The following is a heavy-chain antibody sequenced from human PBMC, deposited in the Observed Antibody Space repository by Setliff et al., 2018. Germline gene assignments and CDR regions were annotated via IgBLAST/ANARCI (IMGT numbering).Heavy chain of an antibody. V-gene: IGHV1-69*13. J-gene: IGHJ3*02. CDR1: GGTFSSSA. CDR3: AKSMTTVTTGGNEAFDI. D-gene: IGHD4-17*01. Sequence: RASVKVSCKASGGTFSSSAISWVRQAPGQGLEWVGRIIPFFGTANSAQKFQGRVTITAGESATTAYMELSSLRAEDTAVYYCAKSMTTVTTGGNEAFDIWGQGTMVT. CDR2: IIPFFGTA.